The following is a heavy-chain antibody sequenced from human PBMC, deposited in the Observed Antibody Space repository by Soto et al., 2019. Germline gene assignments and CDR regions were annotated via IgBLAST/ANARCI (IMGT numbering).Heavy chain of an antibody. CDR3: AGGIN. J-gene: IGHJ3*01. CDR1: GYTFTSYD. CDR2: MNPNSGNT. Sequence: QVQLVQSGAEVKRPGASVRVSCKASGYTFTSYDINWVRQATGQGLEWLGWMNPNSGNTGYAQKFQGRISLAMSTSTSTAYMELTSLISEDTAVYYCAGGINWGQGTMVTVSS. V-gene: IGHV1-8*01.